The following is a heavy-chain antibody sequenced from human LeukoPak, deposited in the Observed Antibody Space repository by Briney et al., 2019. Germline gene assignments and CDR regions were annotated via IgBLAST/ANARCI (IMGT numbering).Heavy chain of an antibody. CDR1: GFTFSSYA. Sequence: SLRLSCAASGFTFSSYAMHWVRQAPGKGLEWVAVISYDGSNKYYADSVKGRFTISRDNSKNTLYLQMNSLRAEDTAVYYCASVPPAMITFGGVIDYWGQGTLVTVSS. J-gene: IGHJ4*02. D-gene: IGHD3-16*02. CDR2: ISYDGSNK. V-gene: IGHV3-30-3*01. CDR3: ASVPPAMITFGGVIDY.